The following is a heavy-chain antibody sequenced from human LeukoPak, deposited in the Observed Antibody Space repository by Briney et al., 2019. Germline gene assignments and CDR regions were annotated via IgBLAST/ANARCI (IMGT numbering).Heavy chain of an antibody. CDR1: GASISRDTYF. J-gene: IGHJ4*02. D-gene: IGHD5-18*01. V-gene: IGHV4-39*01. CDR2: IDSSGTT. Sequence: SETLSLTCTVSGASISRDTYFWGWIHQSPEKGLEWIGSIDSSGTTHYNSSLKSRVIISVDTSKNQVSLNLTPVTSADTAVYYCARHGYIQFWLYWGQGTQVIVSS. CDR3: ARHGYIQFWLY.